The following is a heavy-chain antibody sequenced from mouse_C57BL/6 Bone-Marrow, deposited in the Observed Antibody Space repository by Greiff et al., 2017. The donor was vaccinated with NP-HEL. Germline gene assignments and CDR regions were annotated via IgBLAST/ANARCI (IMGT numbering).Heavy chain of an antibody. CDR3: ARHGSSPAWFAY. CDR2: IDPSDSYT. Sequence: VKLQQPGAELVKPGASVKLSCKASGYTFTSYWMQWVKQRPGQGLEWIGEIDPSDSYTNYNQKFKGKATLTVDTSSSTAYMQLSSLTSEDSAVYYCARHGSSPAWFAYWGQGTLVTVSA. V-gene: IGHV1-50*01. J-gene: IGHJ3*01. D-gene: IGHD1-1*01. CDR1: GYTFTSYW.